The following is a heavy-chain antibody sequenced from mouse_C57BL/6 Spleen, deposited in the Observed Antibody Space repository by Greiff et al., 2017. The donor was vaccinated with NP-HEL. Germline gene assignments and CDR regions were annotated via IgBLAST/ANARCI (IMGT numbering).Heavy chain of an antibody. V-gene: IGHV1-26*01. CDR2: INPNNGGT. CDR1: GYTFTDYY. D-gene: IGHD2-3*01. Sequence: EVQLQQSGPELVKPGASVKISCKASGYTFTDYYMNWVKQSHGKSLEWIGDINPNNGGTSYNQKFKGKATLTVDKSSSTAYMELRSLTSEDSAVYYCARGGGYYVAMDYWGQGTSVTVSS. J-gene: IGHJ4*01. CDR3: ARGGGYYVAMDY.